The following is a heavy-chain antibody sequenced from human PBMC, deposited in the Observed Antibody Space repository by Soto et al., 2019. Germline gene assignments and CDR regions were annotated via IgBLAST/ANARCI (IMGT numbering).Heavy chain of an antibody. CDR2: ICPGDSDT. Sequence: GESLKISCKGSGYSFTSYWIGWVRQMPGKGLEWMGIICPGDSDTRYSPSFQGQVTISADKSISTAYLQWSSLKASDTAMYYCARRTIAAAGYDAFDIWGQGTMVTVSS. CDR3: ARRTIAAAGYDAFDI. D-gene: IGHD6-13*01. V-gene: IGHV5-51*01. J-gene: IGHJ3*02. CDR1: GYSFTSYW.